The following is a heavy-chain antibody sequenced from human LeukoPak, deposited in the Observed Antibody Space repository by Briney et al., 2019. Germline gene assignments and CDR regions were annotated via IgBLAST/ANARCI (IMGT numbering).Heavy chain of an antibody. J-gene: IGHJ4*02. CDR2: ISSSSSYI. D-gene: IGHD2-2*01. V-gene: IGHV3-21*01. Sequence: GGSLRLSCAASGVTFSSYSMNWVRHAPGKGLEGVSSISSSSSYIYYADSVKGRFTISRDNAKNSLYLQMNSLRAEDTAVYYCARASASTSCYDYWGQGTLVTVSS. CDR1: GVTFSSYS. CDR3: ARASASTSCYDY.